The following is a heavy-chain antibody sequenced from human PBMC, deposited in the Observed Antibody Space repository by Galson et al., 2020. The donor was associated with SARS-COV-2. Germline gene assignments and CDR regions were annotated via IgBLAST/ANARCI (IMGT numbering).Heavy chain of an antibody. Sequence: SETLSLTCAVYGGSFSGYYWSWIRQPPGKGLEWIGEINHSGSTNYNPSLKSRVTISVDTSKNQFSLKLSSVTAADTAVYYCARGYCSSTSCYEGVGGDPWGQGTLVTVSS. D-gene: IGHD2-2*01. CDR3: ARGYCSSTSCYEGVGGDP. CDR1: GGSFSGYY. V-gene: IGHV4-34*01. CDR2: INHSGST. J-gene: IGHJ5*02.